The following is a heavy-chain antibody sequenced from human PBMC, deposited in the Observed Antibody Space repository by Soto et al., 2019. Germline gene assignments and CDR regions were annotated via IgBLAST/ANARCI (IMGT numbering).Heavy chain of an antibody. V-gene: IGHV6-1*01. CDR3: AREMVRGVITPYYYYGMDV. Sequence: SQTLSLTCAISGDSVSSNSAAGNWIRQSPSRGLEWLGRTYYRSKWYNDYAVSVKSRITINPDTSKNQFSLQLNSVTPEDTAVYYCAREMVRGVITPYYYYGMDVWGQGTTVTVSS. CDR2: TYYRSKWYN. CDR1: GDSVSSNSAA. J-gene: IGHJ6*02. D-gene: IGHD3-10*01.